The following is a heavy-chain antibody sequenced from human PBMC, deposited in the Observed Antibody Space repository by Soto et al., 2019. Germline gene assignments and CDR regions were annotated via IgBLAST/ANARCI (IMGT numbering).Heavy chain of an antibody. CDR3: AHREGDDYVWGSYKDAFDS. D-gene: IGHD3-16*01. CDR1: GFSLNTSAVG. J-gene: IGHJ3*02. Sequence: QISLKESGPTLVKPTQTLTLTCTFSGFSLNTSAVGVGWIRQPPGKALERLALIYWDDDKRYNPSLKSRLTITKHTSKNQVVLKMTRMDPVDTGTYFCAHREGDDYVWGSYKDAFDSWGQGTMVTVSS. V-gene: IGHV2-5*02. CDR2: IYWDDDK.